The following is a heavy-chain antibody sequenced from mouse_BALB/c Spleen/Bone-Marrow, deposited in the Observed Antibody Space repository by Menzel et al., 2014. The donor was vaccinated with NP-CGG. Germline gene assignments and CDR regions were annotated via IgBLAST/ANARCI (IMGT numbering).Heavy chain of an antibody. CDR1: GYTFTSYY. V-gene: IGHV1S81*02. CDR3: TRSRRAMDY. D-gene: IGHD2-12*01. Sequence: QVQLQQSGADLVKPGASVKLSCKASGYTFTSYYIYWVKQRPGQGLEWIGEINPSNGGTNFNEKFKSKATLTVDKSSSTAYMQLSSLTSEDSAVYYCTRSRRAMDYWGQGTSVTVSS. J-gene: IGHJ4*01. CDR2: INPSNGGT.